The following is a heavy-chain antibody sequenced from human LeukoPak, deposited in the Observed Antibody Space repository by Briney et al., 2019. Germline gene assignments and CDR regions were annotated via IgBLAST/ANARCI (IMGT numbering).Heavy chain of an antibody. CDR3: AKDYRSWFLDY. D-gene: IGHD6-13*01. Sequence: PGRSLRLSCAASGFTFSTYGMHWVRQAPGKGLEWVAVISFDGSNKYYADSVKGRFTISRDDSKNTLYLQMNSLRAEDTAVYYCAKDYRSWFLDYWGQGTLVTVSS. CDR1: GFTFSTYG. CDR2: ISFDGSNK. J-gene: IGHJ4*02. V-gene: IGHV3-30*18.